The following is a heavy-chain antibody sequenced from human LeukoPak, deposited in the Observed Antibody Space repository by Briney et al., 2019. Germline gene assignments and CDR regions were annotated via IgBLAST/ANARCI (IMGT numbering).Heavy chain of an antibody. CDR3: ARGLPGGFDI. CDR1: GFTFSSYD. J-gene: IGHJ3*02. Sequence: GGSLRLSCGASGFTFSSYDMHWVRQPTGKGLEWVSGIGTAGDTNYAGSVKGRFTISRENDKKSFYLQMNSLRAGDTAVYYCARGLPGGFDIWGQGTVVTVSS. D-gene: IGHD2-8*02. V-gene: IGHV3-13*01. CDR2: IGTAGDT.